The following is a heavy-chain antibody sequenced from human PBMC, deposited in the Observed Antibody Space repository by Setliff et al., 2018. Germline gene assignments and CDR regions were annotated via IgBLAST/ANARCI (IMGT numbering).Heavy chain of an antibody. V-gene: IGHV4-4*08. CDR3: SSARGGSRRRYTLGWLDP. J-gene: IGHJ5*02. CDR2: SYTTGST. CDR1: GGSISSYS. Sequence: SETLSLTCTVSGGSISSYSWSWIRQPPGKGLECIGYSYTTGSTTHNPSLTSRVTISVDTAKTQFSLKLSSMPAAATAVYYCSSARGGSRRRYTLGWLDPWGQGTLVTVSS. D-gene: IGHD6-13*01.